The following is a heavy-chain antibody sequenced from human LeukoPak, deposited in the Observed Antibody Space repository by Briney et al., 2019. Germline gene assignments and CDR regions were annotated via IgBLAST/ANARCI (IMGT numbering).Heavy chain of an antibody. CDR1: GYTFTSYG. J-gene: IGHJ3*02. CDR3: ARSIVLMGMNAFDI. D-gene: IGHD2-8*01. V-gene: IGHV1-18*01. Sequence: GASVKVSCKASGYTFTSYGISWVRQAPGQGLEWMGWINPNSGGTNYAQKFQGRVTMTRDMSTSTVYMELSSLRSEDTAVYYCARSIVLMGMNAFDIWGQGTMVTVSS. CDR2: INPNSGGT.